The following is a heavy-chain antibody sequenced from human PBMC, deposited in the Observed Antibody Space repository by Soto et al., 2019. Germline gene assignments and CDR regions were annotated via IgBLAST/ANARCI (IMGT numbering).Heavy chain of an antibody. D-gene: IGHD3-22*01. V-gene: IGHV4-31*03. J-gene: IGHJ4*02. CDR3: ARVVPSDDYYYDSSGYYSPYYFDY. CDR2: IYYSGST. CDR1: GGSISSGGYY. Sequence: SETLSLTCTVSGGSISSGGYYWSWIRQHPGKGLEWIGYIYYSGSTYYNPSLKSRVTISVDTSKNQFSLKLSSVTAADTAVYYCARVVPSDDYYYDSSGYYSPYYFDYWGQGALVTVSS.